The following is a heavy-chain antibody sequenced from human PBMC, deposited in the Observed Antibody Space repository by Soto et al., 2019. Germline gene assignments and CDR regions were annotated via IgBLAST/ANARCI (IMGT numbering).Heavy chain of an antibody. CDR1: GFTFDDYA. CDR3: AKEGPADIYYYGMDV. V-gene: IGHV3-9*01. D-gene: IGHD2-2*01. CDR2: ISWNSGSI. Sequence: VQLVESGGGLVQPGRSLRLSCAASGFTFDDYAMHWVRQAPGKGLEWVSGISWNSGSIGYADSVKGRFTISRDNAKNSLYLQMNSLRAEDTALYYCAKEGPADIYYYGMDVWGQGTTVTVSS. J-gene: IGHJ6*02.